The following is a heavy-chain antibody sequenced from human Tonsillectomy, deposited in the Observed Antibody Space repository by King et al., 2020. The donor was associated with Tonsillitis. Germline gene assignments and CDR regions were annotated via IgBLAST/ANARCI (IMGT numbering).Heavy chain of an antibody. J-gene: IGHJ5*02. V-gene: IGHV1-2*02. CDR3: ARRVTTVFHWFDP. D-gene: IGHD4-17*01. CDR2: INPNSGGT. CDR1: GYTFTGYY. Sequence: GGGGGGRGGAVGVSCEAAGYTFTGYYMHWVRQAPGQGLEWMGWINPNSGGTNSAQKFQGRVTLTRGTYISTAYMELSRLRSDDTAVYYCARRVTTVFHWFDPWGQGTLVTVSS.